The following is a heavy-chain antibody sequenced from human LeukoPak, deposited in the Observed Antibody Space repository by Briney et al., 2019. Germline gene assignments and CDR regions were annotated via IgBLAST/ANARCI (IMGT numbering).Heavy chain of an antibody. CDR2: INPNGGGT. D-gene: IGHD2-2*01. J-gene: IGHJ4*02. CDR3: VALLLGYCSNASCYPFDY. CDR1: GYTFTGYY. Sequence: ASVKVSCKTSGYTFTGYYLHWVRQAPGQGLEWMGWINPNGGGTYYAQKFQGRVTMTRDTSISTAYMELNILNTDDTAMYYCVALLLGYCSNASCYPFDYWGQGTLVTVSS. V-gene: IGHV1-2*02.